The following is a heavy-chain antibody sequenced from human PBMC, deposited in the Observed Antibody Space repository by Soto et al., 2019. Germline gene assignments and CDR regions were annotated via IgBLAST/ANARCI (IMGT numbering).Heavy chain of an antibody. D-gene: IGHD6-6*01. V-gene: IGHV3-64D*06. CDR2: ISSNGGSS. J-gene: IGHJ4*02. CDR1: GFTFSSYA. CDR3: VKSLSKVAARPYFTLDPYFDY. Sequence: QPGGSLRLSCSASGFTFSSYAMHWVRQAPGKGLEYVSAISSNGGSSYYADSVKGRFTISRDNSKNTLYLQMSSLRAEDTAVYYCVKSLSKVAARPYFTLDPYFDYWGQGTLVTVSS.